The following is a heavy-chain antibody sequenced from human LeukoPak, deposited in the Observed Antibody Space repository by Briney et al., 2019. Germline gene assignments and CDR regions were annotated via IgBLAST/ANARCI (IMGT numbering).Heavy chain of an antibody. CDR2: ISGSGGST. D-gene: IGHD3-22*01. J-gene: IGHJ4*02. V-gene: IGHV3-23*01. CDR1: GITLSNYG. Sequence: GGSLRLSCAVSGITLSNYGMSWVRQAPGKGLEWVAGISGSGGSTNYAASVQGRFVISRDTPRNTLYLQMNSLRAEDTAAYFCAKRGVVIRVILVGFHKEAYYFDSWGQGGLVTVSS. CDR3: AKRGVVIRVILVGFHKEAYYFDS.